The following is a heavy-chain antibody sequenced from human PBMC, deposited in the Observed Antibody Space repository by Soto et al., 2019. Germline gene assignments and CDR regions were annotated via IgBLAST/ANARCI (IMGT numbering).Heavy chain of an antibody. CDR1: GGSISSGGYY. CDR2: IYYSGST. V-gene: IGHV4-31*03. CDR3: ARRFANGRYFDY. D-gene: IGHD3-3*01. J-gene: IGHJ4*02. Sequence: TSETLSLTCTVSGGSISSGGYYWSWIRQHPGKCLEWIGYIYYSGSTYYNPSLKSRVTISVDTSKNQFSVKLSSVTAADTAVYYCARRFANGRYFDYWGQGTLVTVSS.